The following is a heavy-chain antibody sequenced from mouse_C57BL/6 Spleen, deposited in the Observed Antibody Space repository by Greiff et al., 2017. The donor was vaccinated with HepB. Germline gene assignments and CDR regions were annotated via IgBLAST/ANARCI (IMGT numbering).Heavy chain of an antibody. V-gene: IGHV1-26*01. CDR2: INPNNGGT. Sequence: VQLQQSGPELVKPGASVKISCKASGYTFTDYYMNWVKQSHGKSLEWIGDINPNNGGTSYNQKFKGKATLTVDKSSSTAYMELRSLTSEDSAVYYCAREGPTVVATRYFDVWGTGTTVTVSS. CDR3: AREGPTVVATRYFDV. CDR1: GYTFTDYY. J-gene: IGHJ1*03. D-gene: IGHD1-1*01.